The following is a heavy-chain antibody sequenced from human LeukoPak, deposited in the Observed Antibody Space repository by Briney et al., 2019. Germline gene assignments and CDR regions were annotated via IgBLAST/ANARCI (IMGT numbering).Heavy chain of an antibody. CDR2: IYYSGST. Sequence: SETLSLTCTVSGGSISSSSYYWGWIRQPPGKGLEWIGYIYYSGSTYYNPPLKSRVTMSVDTSKNQFSLKLSSVTAVDTAVYYCARTAGYSRNGGAFDIWGQGTMVTVSS. D-gene: IGHD6-13*01. V-gene: IGHV4-39*07. CDR3: ARTAGYSRNGGAFDI. CDR1: GGSISSSSYY. J-gene: IGHJ3*02.